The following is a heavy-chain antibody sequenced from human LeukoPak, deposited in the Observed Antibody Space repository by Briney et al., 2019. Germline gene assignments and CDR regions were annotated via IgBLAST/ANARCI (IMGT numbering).Heavy chain of an antibody. D-gene: IGHD4-23*01. CDR2: IKSDETER. CDR1: GFTFSING. Sequence: GGSLRLSCTASGFTFSINGMHWVRQAPGKGLEWVAFIKSDETERYFVDSVRGRFTISRDNSKNTLYLQMNSLSAEDTAVYYCARAGRNELLDYWGQGTLVTVSS. V-gene: IGHV3-30*19. CDR3: ARAGRNELLDY. J-gene: IGHJ4*02.